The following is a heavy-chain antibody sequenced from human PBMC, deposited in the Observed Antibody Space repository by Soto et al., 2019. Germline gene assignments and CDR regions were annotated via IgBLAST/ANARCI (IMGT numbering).Heavy chain of an antibody. J-gene: IGHJ4*02. CDR1: GGSISSYY. CDR3: ARSAAAGNDY. D-gene: IGHD6-13*01. Sequence: QVQLQESGPGLVKPSETLSLTCTVSGGSISSYYWSWIRQPPGKGLEWIGYIYYSGSTNYNPSLKGRVTISVDTSKNQFSLKLSSVTAADTAVYYCARSAAAGNDYWGQGTLVTVSS. CDR2: IYYSGST. V-gene: IGHV4-59*01.